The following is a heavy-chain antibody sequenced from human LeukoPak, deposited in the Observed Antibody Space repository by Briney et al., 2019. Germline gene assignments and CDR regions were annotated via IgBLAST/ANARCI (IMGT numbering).Heavy chain of an antibody. CDR3: ARLAGTTSFYYYGMDV. D-gene: IGHD1-7*01. V-gene: IGHV3-7*01. J-gene: IGHJ6*02. Sequence: GGSLRLSCVASGFTFSSYWVSWVRQAPGKGLEWVANIKQDGSEKYYVDSVKGRFTISRDNAKNSLYLQTNSLRVEDTAVYYCARLAGTTSFYYYGMDVWGQGTTVTVSS. CDR1: GFTFSSYW. CDR2: IKQDGSEK.